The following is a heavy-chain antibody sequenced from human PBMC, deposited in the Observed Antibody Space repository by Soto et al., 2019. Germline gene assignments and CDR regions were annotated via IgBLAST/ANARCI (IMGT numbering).Heavy chain of an antibody. D-gene: IGHD3-10*01. Sequence: PSETLSLTCAVYGGSFSNNYWTWFRQPPGKGLEWIGEISPSGTTKYIPSLKSRGTISVDTSRKQFFLKVTSVSAADTAVYYCARGYRISMVILTTNYFDSWGQGTPVTVSS. CDR3: ARGYRISMVILTTNYFDS. CDR2: ISPSGTT. J-gene: IGHJ4*02. V-gene: IGHV4-34*01. CDR1: GGSFSNNY.